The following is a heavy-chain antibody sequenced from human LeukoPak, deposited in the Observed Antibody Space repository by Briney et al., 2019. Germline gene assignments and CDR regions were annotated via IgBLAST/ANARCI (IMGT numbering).Heavy chain of an antibody. CDR2: IIPILGIA. D-gene: IGHD2-15*01. Sequence: GSSVKVSCKASGGTFSSYAISWVRQAPGQGLEWMGRIIPILGIANYAQKFQGRVTITADKSTSTAYMELSSLRSEDTAVYYCARPGGGGGSCRAPCYYGMDVWGQGTTVTVSS. J-gene: IGHJ6*02. CDR1: GGTFSSYA. V-gene: IGHV1-69*04. CDR3: ARPGGGGGSCRAPCYYGMDV.